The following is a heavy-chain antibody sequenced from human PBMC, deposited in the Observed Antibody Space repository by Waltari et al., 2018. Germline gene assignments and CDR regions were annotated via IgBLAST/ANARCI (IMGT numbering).Heavy chain of an antibody. CDR3: ASPQQLVREGYAFDI. D-gene: IGHD6-13*01. V-gene: IGHV1-2*02. CDR1: GYTFTGYY. CDR2: INPNSGGT. Sequence: QVQLVQSGAEVKKPGASVKVSCKASGYTFTGYYMHWVRQAPGQGLEWMGWINPNSGGTNYAQKFQGRGTMTRDTSISPALMELSRLRSDDAGVYYCASPQQLVREGYAFDIWGQGTMVTVSS. J-gene: IGHJ3*02.